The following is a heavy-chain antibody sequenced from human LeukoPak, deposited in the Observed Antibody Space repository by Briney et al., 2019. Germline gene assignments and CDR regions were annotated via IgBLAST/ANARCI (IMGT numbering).Heavy chain of an antibody. CDR1: GFTFSSYW. CDR2: IKQDGSKK. V-gene: IGHV3-7*01. D-gene: IGHD3-3*01. CDR3: ARTYYDFWSGENYYMDV. Sequence: PGGSLRLSCAASGFTFSSYWMSWVRQAPGKGLEWVANIKQDGSKKYYVDSVKGRFTISRDNAKNSLYLQMNSLRAEDTAVYYCARTYYDFWSGENYYMDVWGKGTTVTVSS. J-gene: IGHJ6*03.